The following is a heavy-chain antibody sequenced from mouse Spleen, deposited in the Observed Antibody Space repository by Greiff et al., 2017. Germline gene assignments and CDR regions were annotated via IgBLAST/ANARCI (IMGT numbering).Heavy chain of an antibody. CDR1: GYTFTSYW. V-gene: IGHV1-64*01. CDR2: IHPNSGST. D-gene: IGHD2-10*01. CDR3: ARRGRLLAPYSYYAMDY. J-gene: IGHJ4*01. Sequence: VQLQQPGAELVKPGASVKLSCKASGYTFTSYWMHWVKQRPGQGLEWIGMIHPNSGSTNYNEKFKSKATLTVDKSSSTAYMQLSSLTSEDSAVYYCARRGRLLAPYSYYAMDYWGQGTSVTVSS.